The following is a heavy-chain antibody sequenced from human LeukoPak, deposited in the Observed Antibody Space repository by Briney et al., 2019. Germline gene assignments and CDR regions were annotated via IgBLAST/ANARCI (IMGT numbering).Heavy chain of an antibody. V-gene: IGHV3-23*01. CDR2: ISGSGGST. Sequence: GGSLRLSCAASGFTFSSYAMSWVRQAPGKGLEWVSAISGSGGSTYYADSVKGRFTISRDNSKNTLYLQMNSLRAEDRAVYYCAKASGHYGSGSYCDKFDYWGQGTLVTVSS. CDR1: GFTFSSYA. J-gene: IGHJ4*02. CDR3: AKASGHYGSGSYCDKFDY. D-gene: IGHD3-10*01.